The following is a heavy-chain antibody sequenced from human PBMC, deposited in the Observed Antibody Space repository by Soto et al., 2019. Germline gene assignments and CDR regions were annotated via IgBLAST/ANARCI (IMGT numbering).Heavy chain of an antibody. CDR1: GYTFINFASYG. V-gene: IGHV1-18*01. J-gene: IGHJ3*02. Sequence: GASVKVSCKASGYTFINFASYGITWVRQAPGQGLEWMGWISPFSGDTIYDQNLQGRVTMTTDTSTSTAYMELRSLRSDDTAVYYCARDRHHYDTSYSFDIWGQGTMVTVSS. D-gene: IGHD3-22*01. CDR3: ARDRHHYDTSYSFDI. CDR2: ISPFSGDT.